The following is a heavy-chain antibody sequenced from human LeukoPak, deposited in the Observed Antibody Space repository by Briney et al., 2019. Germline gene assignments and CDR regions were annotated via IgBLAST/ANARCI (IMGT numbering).Heavy chain of an antibody. CDR1: GFTFSSYG. V-gene: IGHV3-33*01. Sequence: GRSLRLSCAASGFTFSSYGMHWVRQAPGKGLEWVAVIWYDGSNKYYADSVKGRFTISRDNSKSTLYLQMNSLRAEDTAVYYCARDLDRSYRRALDYWGQGTLVTVSS. CDR3: ARDLDRSYRRALDY. CDR2: IWYDGSNK. J-gene: IGHJ4*02. D-gene: IGHD1-26*01.